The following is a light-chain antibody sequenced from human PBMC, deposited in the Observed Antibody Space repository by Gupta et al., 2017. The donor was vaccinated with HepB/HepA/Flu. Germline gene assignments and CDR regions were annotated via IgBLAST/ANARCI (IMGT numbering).Light chain of an antibody. V-gene: IGKV3-20*01. CDR1: QSINNIY. CDR3: QHFGTSPYT. J-gene: IGKJ2*01. Sequence: DIVLTQSPGTLSLSPGERATLSCRASQSINNIYLAWYQQKPGQAPRLLIYGASSRATGIPDRFSGGGSGTDFVLSITRLEPEDFAVYFCQHFGTSPYTFGQGTKLEIK. CDR2: GAS.